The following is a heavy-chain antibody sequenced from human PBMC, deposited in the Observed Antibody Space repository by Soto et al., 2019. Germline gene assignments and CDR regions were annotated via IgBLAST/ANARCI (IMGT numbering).Heavy chain of an antibody. CDR1: GGSISSGGYY. CDR2: IYYSGST. D-gene: IGHD4-17*01. Sequence: QVQLQASGPGLVKPSQTLSLTCTVSGGSISSGGYYWSWIRQHPGKGLEWIGYIYYSGSTYYNPSLKSRVTIQVDTSKNQSSLKLSSVTAAGTAVYYCARSDYGDYGWFDPWGQGTLVTVSS. CDR3: ARSDYGDYGWFDP. J-gene: IGHJ5*02. V-gene: IGHV4-31*03.